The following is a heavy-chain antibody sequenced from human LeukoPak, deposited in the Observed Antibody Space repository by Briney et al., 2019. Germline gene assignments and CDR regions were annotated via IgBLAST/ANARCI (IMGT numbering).Heavy chain of an antibody. V-gene: IGHV4-34*01. CDR2: INHSGST. CDR1: GGSFSGYY. Sequence: PSETLSLTCAVYGGSFSGYYWSWIRQPPGKGLEWIGEINHSGSTNYNPSLKSRVTISVDTSKNQFSLKLSSVTAADTAVYYCARHGPLNVLRYFDWPPFDPWGQGTLVTVSS. J-gene: IGHJ5*02. CDR3: ARHGPLNVLRYFDWPPFDP. D-gene: IGHD3-9*01.